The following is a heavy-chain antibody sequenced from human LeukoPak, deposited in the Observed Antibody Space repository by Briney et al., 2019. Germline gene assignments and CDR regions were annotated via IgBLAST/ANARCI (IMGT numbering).Heavy chain of an antibody. D-gene: IGHD5-24*01. CDR3: ARTARMAGIDY. CDR1: GGSVSSVSHY. CDR2: IYYSGST. J-gene: IGHJ4*02. Sequence: PSETLSLTCTVSGGSVSSVSHYWSWIRQPPGKGLEWIGYIYYSGSTNYNPSLKSRVTISVDTSKNQFSLKLNSVTAADTAVYYCARTARMAGIDYWGRGTLVTVSS. V-gene: IGHV4-61*01.